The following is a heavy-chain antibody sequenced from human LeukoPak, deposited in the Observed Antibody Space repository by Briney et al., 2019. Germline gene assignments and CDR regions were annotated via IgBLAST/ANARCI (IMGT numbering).Heavy chain of an antibody. CDR1: GGSISGHY. D-gene: IGHD3-9*01. CDR3: ARGFDGVAGWFDP. J-gene: IGHJ5*02. CDR2: ISYRGST. Sequence: SETLSLTCTVSGGSISGHYWSWIRQPPGKGLEWIGYISYRGSTKYNPSLKSRVTISVDTSKNQFSLKLSSVIAADTAVYYCARGFDGVAGWFDPWGQGTLVIVSS. V-gene: IGHV4-59*11.